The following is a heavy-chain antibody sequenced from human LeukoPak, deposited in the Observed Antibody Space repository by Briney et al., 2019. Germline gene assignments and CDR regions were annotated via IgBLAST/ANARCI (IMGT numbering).Heavy chain of an antibody. CDR3: ARAGYTYRFDY. Sequence: TSETLSLTCAVYGGSFSGYYWSWIRQPPGKGLECIGEINHSGSTNYNPSLKSRVIISVDTSKNQSALKLSSVTAADTAVYYCARAGYTYRFDYWGQGTLVTVSS. J-gene: IGHJ4*02. D-gene: IGHD5-24*01. V-gene: IGHV4-34*01. CDR1: GGSFSGYY. CDR2: INHSGST.